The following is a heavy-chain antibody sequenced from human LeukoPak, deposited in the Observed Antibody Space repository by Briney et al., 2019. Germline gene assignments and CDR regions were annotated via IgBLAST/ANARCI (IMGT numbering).Heavy chain of an antibody. CDR2: ISDNGGNT. CDR3: VKAAGSWYGYFDY. J-gene: IGHJ4*02. Sequence: GGSLRLSCSASGFTFSNYDIHWVRQAPGKGLEYVSTISDNGGNTNYADSVKGRFTISRDNSKNTLYLQMSSLRPEDTAVYYCVKAAGSWYGYFDYWGQGTLVTVSS. D-gene: IGHD6-13*01. V-gene: IGHV3-64D*06. CDR1: GFTFSNYD.